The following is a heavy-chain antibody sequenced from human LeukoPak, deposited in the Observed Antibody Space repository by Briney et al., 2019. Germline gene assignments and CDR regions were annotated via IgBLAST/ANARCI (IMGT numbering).Heavy chain of an antibody. CDR2: IKKDGSEK. V-gene: IGHV3-7*01. D-gene: IGHD3-16*01. CDR1: GFTLSDYR. CDR3: ARDAETYDWIGGYFDY. Sequence: GGSLRLSCAAAGFTLSDYRMSWVRQAPGKGLEWVANIKKDGSEKYYVDSVKGRFTISRDNAKNSLYLQMNSLRAEDTAVYYCARDAETYDWIGGYFDYWGQGTLVTVSS. J-gene: IGHJ4*02.